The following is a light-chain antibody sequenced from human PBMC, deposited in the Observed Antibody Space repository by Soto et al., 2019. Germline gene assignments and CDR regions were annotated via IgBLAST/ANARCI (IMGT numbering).Light chain of an antibody. CDR2: DVN. CDR3: RSYTSSNTWV. V-gene: IGLV2-14*03. CDR1: SSDVGGYNY. J-gene: IGLJ3*02. Sequence: QSVLTQAASVSGSPGQSITIFCTGTSSDVGGYNYVSWHQQHPGKAPRLIIYDVNYRPSGVSDRFSGSKSGNTASLTISGLQAEDEADYYCRSYTSSNTWVFGGGTKLTVL.